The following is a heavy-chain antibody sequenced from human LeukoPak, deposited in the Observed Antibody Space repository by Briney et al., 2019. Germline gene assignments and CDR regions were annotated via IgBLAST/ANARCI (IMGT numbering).Heavy chain of an antibody. J-gene: IGHJ3*02. CDR1: GGSINNYY. D-gene: IGHD2-15*01. CDR2: IYTCGST. CDR3: ARGRYCSADICSGGDAFDI. V-gene: IGHV4-4*07. Sequence: PSETLSLTCTVSGGSINNYYWSWIRQPAGKGLEWIGRIYTCGSTNYNPSLKSRVTMSVDTSKNQFSLKLSSVTAADTAVYYCARGRYCSADICSGGDAFDIWGQGTMVSVSS.